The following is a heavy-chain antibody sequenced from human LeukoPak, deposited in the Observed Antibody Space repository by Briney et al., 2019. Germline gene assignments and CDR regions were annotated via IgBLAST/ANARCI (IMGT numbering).Heavy chain of an antibody. CDR2: FYNNGNT. V-gene: IGHV4-59*11. CDR3: ARDVAHYDSSGYYFDY. Sequence: SETLSLTCTASGGSISSHYWMWIRQPPGKGLEWIGYFYNNGNTNYNPSLTSRVTISADRSKNQFSLRLSSVTAADAAVYYCARDVAHYDSSGYYFDYWGQGTLVTVSS. CDR1: GGSISSHY. D-gene: IGHD3-22*01. J-gene: IGHJ4*02.